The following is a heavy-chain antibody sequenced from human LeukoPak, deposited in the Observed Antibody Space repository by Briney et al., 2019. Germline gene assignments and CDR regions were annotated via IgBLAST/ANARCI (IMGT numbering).Heavy chain of an antibody. J-gene: IGHJ4*02. D-gene: IGHD3-22*01. V-gene: IGHV1-46*01. CDR3: ARDRYYDSSGPTYYFDY. CDR2: INPSGGST. CDR1: GYTFTSYY. Sequence: GASVKVSCKASGYTFTSYYMHWVRQAPGQGLEWMGIINPSGGSTSYAQKFQGRVTMTRGMSTSTVYMELSSLRSEDTAVYYCARDRYYDSSGPTYYFDYWGQGTLVTVSS.